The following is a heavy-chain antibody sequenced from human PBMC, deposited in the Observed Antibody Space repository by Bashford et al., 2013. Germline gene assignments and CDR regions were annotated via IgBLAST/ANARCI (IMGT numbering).Heavy chain of an antibody. CDR3: ARESNRFDVSGFPRGFDS. V-gene: IGHV1-18*01. CDR2: ITPFNGHT. CDR1: VTNFNSHW. D-gene: IGHD3-22*01. J-gene: IGHJ4*02. Sequence: ASVKVSARRLVTNFNSHWFQVGCGTAPGQGLDWLGWITPFNGHTNYAQNLQGRLILTTDSSTSTAYMELRSLRTDDTAVYYCARESNRFDVSGFPRGFDSWGQGTLVTVSS.